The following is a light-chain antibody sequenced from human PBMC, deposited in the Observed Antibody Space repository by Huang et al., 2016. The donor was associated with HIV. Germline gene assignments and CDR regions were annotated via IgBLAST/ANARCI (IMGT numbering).Light chain of an antibody. CDR1: QSISNY. Sequence: DIQMTQSPSSLSASVGDRVTITCRTSQSISNYVNWYQKKPGTAPKLLIYASSSMQSGVPSRFSGSGSGTDFTLTISSLQPEDFATYYCQQSYCSLTFGGGTKVEIK. J-gene: IGKJ4*01. V-gene: IGKV1-39*01. CDR3: QQSYCSLT. CDR2: ASS.